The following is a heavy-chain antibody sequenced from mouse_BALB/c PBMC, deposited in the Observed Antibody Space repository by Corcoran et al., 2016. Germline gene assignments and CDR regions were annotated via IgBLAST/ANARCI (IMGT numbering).Heavy chain of an antibody. CDR1: GFNIKDTY. CDR3: ARTGNYAMDY. V-gene: IGHV14-3*02. CDR2: IDPANGNT. J-gene: IGHJ4*01. Sequence: EVQLLQSGAELVKPGASVQLSCTASGFNIKDTYMHWVKQRPEQGLEWIGRIDPANGNTKYDPKFQGKATITADTSSNTAYLQLSSLTSEDTAVYYCARTGNYAMDYWGQGTSVTVSS. D-gene: IGHD1-1*02.